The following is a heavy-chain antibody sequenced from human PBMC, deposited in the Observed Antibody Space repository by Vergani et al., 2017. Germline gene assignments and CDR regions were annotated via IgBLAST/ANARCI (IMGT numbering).Heavy chain of an antibody. Sequence: QLQLQESASGLVKPSQTLSLTCAVSGGSISSGGYSWSWIRQPPGKGLEWIGYIYHSGSTYYNPSLKSRVTISVDRSKNQFSLKLSSVTAADTAVYYCARDLGGSLPDYYYYMDVWGKGTTVTVSS. V-gene: IGHV4-30-2*01. CDR2: IYHSGST. J-gene: IGHJ6*03. D-gene: IGHD1-26*01. CDR3: ARDLGGSLPDYYYYMDV. CDR1: GGSISSGGYS.